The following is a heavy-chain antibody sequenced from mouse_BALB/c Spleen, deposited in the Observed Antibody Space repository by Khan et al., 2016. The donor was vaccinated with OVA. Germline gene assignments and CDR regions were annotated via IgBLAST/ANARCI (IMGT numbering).Heavy chain of an antibody. CDR2: ISSGSSTI. V-gene: IGHV5-17*02. Sequence: EVELVESGGGLVQPGGSRKLSCAASGFTFSRFGMHWVRQAPEKGLEWVAYISSGSSTIYYADTLKGRFTISIDTPKNTLFLQMTSLRSEDTAMYYCARDSNIDYWGQGTTLTVSS. J-gene: IGHJ2*01. D-gene: IGHD4-1*01. CDR1: GFTFSRFG. CDR3: ARDSNIDY.